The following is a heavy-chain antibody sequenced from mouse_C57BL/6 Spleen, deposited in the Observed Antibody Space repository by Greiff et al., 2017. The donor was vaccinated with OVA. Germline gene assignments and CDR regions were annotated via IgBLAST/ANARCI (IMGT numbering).Heavy chain of an antibody. CDR3: ARTGIYDPLFDY. Sequence: DVKLVESGGGLVKPGGSLKLSCAASGFTFSDYGMHWVRQAPEKGLEWVAYISSGSSTIYYADTVKGRFTISRDNAKNTLFLQMTSLRSEDTAMYYCARTGIYDPLFDYWGQGTTLTVSS. CDR2: ISSGSSTI. CDR1: GFTFSDYG. D-gene: IGHD2-3*01. J-gene: IGHJ2*01. V-gene: IGHV5-17*01.